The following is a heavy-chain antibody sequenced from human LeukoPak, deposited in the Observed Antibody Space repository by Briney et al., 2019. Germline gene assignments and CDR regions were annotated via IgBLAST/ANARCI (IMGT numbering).Heavy chain of an antibody. J-gene: IGHJ5*02. CDR3: ARYHTSIAARSVGFDP. D-gene: IGHD6-6*01. V-gene: IGHV4-34*01. CDR1: GGSFSGYY. CDR2: INHSGST. Sequence: KPSETLSLTCAVYGGSFSGYYWSWIRQPPGKGLEWIGEINHSGSTNYNPSLKSRVTISVDTSKNQFSLKLGSVTAADTAVYYCARYHTSIAARSVGFDPWGQGTLVTVSS.